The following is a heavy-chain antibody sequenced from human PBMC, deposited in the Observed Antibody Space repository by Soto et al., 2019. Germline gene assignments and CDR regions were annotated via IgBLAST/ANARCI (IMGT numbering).Heavy chain of an antibody. V-gene: IGHV1-58*01. J-gene: IGHJ2*01. CDR2: IVVGSGNT. Sequence: ASVKVSCKASGFTFTSSAVQWVRQARGQRLEWIGWIVVGSGNTNYAQKFQERVTITRDMSTSTAYMELSSLRSEDTAVYYCAADRGYYDSSGYYYGYFDLWGRGTLVTVSS. D-gene: IGHD3-22*01. CDR3: AADRGYYDSSGYYYGYFDL. CDR1: GFTFTSSA.